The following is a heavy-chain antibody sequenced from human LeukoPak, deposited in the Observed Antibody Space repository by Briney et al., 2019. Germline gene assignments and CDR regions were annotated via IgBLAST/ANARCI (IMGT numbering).Heavy chain of an antibody. CDR3: AKFTGSGYYNGWIGHVAEYFQH. D-gene: IGHD3-22*01. CDR1: GFTFSSYW. J-gene: IGHJ1*01. CDR2: ISGSGGST. Sequence: GGSLRLSCAASGFTFSSYWMHWVRQAPGKGLGWVSAISGSGGSTYYADSVKGRFTISRDNSKNTLYLQMNSLRAEDTAVYYCAKFTGSGYYNGWIGHVAEYFQHWGQGTLVTVSS. V-gene: IGHV3-23*01.